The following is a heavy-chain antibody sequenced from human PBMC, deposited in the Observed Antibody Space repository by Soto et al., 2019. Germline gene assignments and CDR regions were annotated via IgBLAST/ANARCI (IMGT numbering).Heavy chain of an antibody. J-gene: IGHJ5*02. CDR1: GGSISSYY. D-gene: IGHD2-15*01. Sequence: QVQLQESGPGLVKPSETLSLTCTVSGGSISSYYWSWIRQPPGKGLEWIGYIYYSGSTNYNPSLKRRVTITVDTSKNQFSLKLSSVTAAHTAVYYCARQSRYCSGGSCYSRWFDPWGQGTLVTVSS. CDR3: ARQSRYCSGGSCYSRWFDP. V-gene: IGHV4-59*08. CDR2: IYYSGST.